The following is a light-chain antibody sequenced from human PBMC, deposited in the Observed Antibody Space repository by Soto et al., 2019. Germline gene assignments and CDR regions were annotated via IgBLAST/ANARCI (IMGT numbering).Light chain of an antibody. CDR1: GSDVGGYNY. V-gene: IGLV2-14*01. Sequence: QSALTQPVSVSGSPGQSITISCTGTGSDVGGYNYVSWYQQHPGKAPKVMIYDVNNRPSGVSNRFSGSKSGNTASLTISGLQAEDEADYYCSSYTSASTPLVFGGGTKLTVL. CDR2: DVN. CDR3: SSYTSASTPLV. J-gene: IGLJ2*01.